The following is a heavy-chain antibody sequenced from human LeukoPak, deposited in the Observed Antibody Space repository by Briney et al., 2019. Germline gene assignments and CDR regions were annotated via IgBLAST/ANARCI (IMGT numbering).Heavy chain of an antibody. Sequence: PSGTLSLTCAVSGGSISSDNWWSWVRQPPGKGLEWIGEIYHSGSTNYNPSLQSRVTISVDKSENQFSLRLNSVTAADTAVYYCARRGYSGSASHSFDYWGQGTLVTVSS. D-gene: IGHD3-10*01. V-gene: IGHV4-4*02. J-gene: IGHJ4*02. CDR1: GGSISSDNW. CDR3: ARRGYSGSASHSFDY. CDR2: IYHSGST.